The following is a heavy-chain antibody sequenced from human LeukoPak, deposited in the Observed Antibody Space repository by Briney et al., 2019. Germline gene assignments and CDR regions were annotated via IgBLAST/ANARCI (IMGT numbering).Heavy chain of an antibody. CDR3: ARDRSNLYGSGYSYYFDY. J-gene: IGHJ4*02. CDR2: ISASGGST. Sequence: GGSLRLSCAASGFTFSSSAMSWVRQVPGKGLEWVSGISASGGSTSYADSVRGRFTISRDNSKNTLYVQMNSLRAEDTAVYYCARDRSNLYGSGYSYYFDYWGQGTLVTVSS. V-gene: IGHV3-23*01. D-gene: IGHD3-22*01. CDR1: GFTFSSSA.